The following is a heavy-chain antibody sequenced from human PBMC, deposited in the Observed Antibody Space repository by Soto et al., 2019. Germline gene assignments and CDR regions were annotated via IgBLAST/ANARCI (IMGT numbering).Heavy chain of an antibody. CDR1: GYTFTGYY. V-gene: IGHV1-2*04. J-gene: IGHJ5*02. CDR2: INPNSGGT. CDR3: ARDLGTAMATNWFDP. Sequence: GASVKVSCKASGYTFTGYYMHWVRQAPGQGLEWMGWINPNSGGTNYAQKFQGWVTMTRDTSISTAYMELSRLRSDDTAAYYCARDLGTAMATNWFDPWGQGTLVTVSS. D-gene: IGHD5-18*01.